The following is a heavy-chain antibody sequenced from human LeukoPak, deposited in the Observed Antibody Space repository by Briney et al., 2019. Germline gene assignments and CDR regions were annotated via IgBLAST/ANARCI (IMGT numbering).Heavy chain of an antibody. V-gene: IGHV1-2*02. CDR1: GYTFTSYG. Sequence: ASVKVSCKASGYTFTSYGISWVRQAPGQGLEWMGWISAYSGGTNYAQKFQGRVTMTRDTSISTAYMELSRLRSDDTAVYYCARGGSGSYFSWLDPWGQGTLVTVSS. CDR3: ARGGSGSYFSWLDP. D-gene: IGHD3-10*01. CDR2: ISAYSGGT. J-gene: IGHJ5*02.